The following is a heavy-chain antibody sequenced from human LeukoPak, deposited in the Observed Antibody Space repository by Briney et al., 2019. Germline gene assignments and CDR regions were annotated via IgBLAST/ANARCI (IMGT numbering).Heavy chain of an antibody. CDR3: ARDGALRVPAAQTYNWFDP. D-gene: IGHD2-2*01. J-gene: IGHJ5*02. CDR1: GGSISSSSYY. Sequence: PSETLSLTCTVSGGSISSSSYYWGWIRQPPGKGLEWIGSIYYSGSTYYNPSLKSRVTISVDTSKNQFSLKLSSVTAADTAVYYCARDGALRVPAAQTYNWFDPWGQGTLVTVSS. V-gene: IGHV4-39*07. CDR2: IYYSGST.